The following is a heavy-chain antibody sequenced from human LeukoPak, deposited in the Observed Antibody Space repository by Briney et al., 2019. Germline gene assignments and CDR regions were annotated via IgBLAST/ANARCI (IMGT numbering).Heavy chain of an antibody. V-gene: IGHV3-23*01. Sequence: AGGSLRLSCAASGFTFINYAMTWVRQAPGKGLEWVSAISGSGNSTYYPDSVKGRFSIFRDNSKNTLYLQISSLRAEDTAVYYCAKTLVGATSGPDYYFVSWGQGTLVTVSS. D-gene: IGHD1-26*01. CDR1: GFTFINYA. J-gene: IGHJ4*02. CDR3: AKTLVGATSGPDYYFVS. CDR2: ISGSGNST.